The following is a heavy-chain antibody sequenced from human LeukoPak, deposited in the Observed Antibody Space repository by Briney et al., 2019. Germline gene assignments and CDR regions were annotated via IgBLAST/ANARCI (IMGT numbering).Heavy chain of an antibody. CDR2: IYHSGST. Sequence: NASETLSLTCAVSGYSISSGYYWGWIRQPPGKGLEWIGSIYHSGSTYCNPSLKSRVTISVDTSKNQFSPKLSSVTAADTAVYYCARRTRIAGWYYFDYWGQGTLVTVSS. CDR3: ARRTRIAGWYYFDY. J-gene: IGHJ4*02. D-gene: IGHD6-13*01. V-gene: IGHV4-38-2*01. CDR1: GYSISSGYY.